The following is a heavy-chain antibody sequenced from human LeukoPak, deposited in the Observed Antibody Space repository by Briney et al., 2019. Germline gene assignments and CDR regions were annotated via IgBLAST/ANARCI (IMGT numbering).Heavy chain of an antibody. Sequence: ASVKVSCMASGYTFTSYAMHWVRQAPGQRLEWMGWINAGNGNTKYSQKFQGRVTITRDTSASTAYMELSSLRSEDTAVYYCARGATIFGVVTLFDYWGQGTLVTVSS. CDR2: INAGNGNT. V-gene: IGHV1-3*01. CDR1: GYTFTSYA. CDR3: ARGATIFGVVTLFDY. D-gene: IGHD3-3*01. J-gene: IGHJ4*02.